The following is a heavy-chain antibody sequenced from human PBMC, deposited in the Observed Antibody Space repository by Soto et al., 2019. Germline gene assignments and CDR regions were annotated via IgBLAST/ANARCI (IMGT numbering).Heavy chain of an antibody. D-gene: IGHD6-13*01. Sequence: TLSLTCTVSGGSISSYYWSWIRQPPGKGLEWIGYIYYSGSTNYNPSLKSRVAISVDTSKNQFSLKLSSVTAADTAVYYCARGHSSSWYLRGWGWLDPWGQGTLVTVSS. CDR2: IYYSGST. J-gene: IGHJ5*02. CDR3: ARGHSSSWYLRGWGWLDP. CDR1: GGSISSYY. V-gene: IGHV4-59*01.